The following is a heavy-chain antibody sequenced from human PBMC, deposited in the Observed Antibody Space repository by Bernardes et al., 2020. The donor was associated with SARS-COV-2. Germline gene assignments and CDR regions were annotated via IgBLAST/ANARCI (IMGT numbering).Heavy chain of an antibody. CDR1: GFTFSDYT. Sequence: GGSLRLSCAASGFTFSDYTMDWVRQPPGKGLEWLSYISGGSSFIYYGDSVKGRFTVSRDNAKNTLYLQMNSLRDEDTAVYYCARIDEETGRDYWGQGTLVTVSS. CDR2: ISGGSSFI. V-gene: IGHV3-48*02. CDR3: ARIDEETGRDY. D-gene: IGHD1-26*01. J-gene: IGHJ4*02.